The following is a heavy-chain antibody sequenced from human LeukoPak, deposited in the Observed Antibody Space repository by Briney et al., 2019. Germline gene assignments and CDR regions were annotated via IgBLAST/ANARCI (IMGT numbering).Heavy chain of an antibody. J-gene: IGHJ3*02. CDR1: GFSLSTSGVG. CDR3: AHSPEDNWNDWDDAFDI. D-gene: IGHD1-20*01. CDR2: IYWNDDK. V-gene: IGHV2-5*01. Sequence: SGPTLVNPTQTLTLTCTFSGFSLSTSGVGVGWIRQPPGKALEWLALIYWNDDKRYSPSLKSRLTITKDTSKNQVVLTMTNMDPVDTATYYCAHSPEDNWNDWDDAFDIWGQGTMVTVSS.